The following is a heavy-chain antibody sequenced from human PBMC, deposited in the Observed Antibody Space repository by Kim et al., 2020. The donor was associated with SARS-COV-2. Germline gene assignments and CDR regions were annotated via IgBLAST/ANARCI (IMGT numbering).Heavy chain of an antibody. J-gene: IGHJ4*02. D-gene: IGHD2-2*01. CDR2: ISYDGSNK. Sequence: GGSLRLSCAASGFTFSSYGMHWVRQAPGKGLEWVAVISYDGSNKYYADSVKGRFTISRDNSKNTLYLQMNSLRAEDTAVYYCAKGDQPLFWTYYFDYWGQGTLVTVSS. CDR1: GFTFSSYG. CDR3: AKGDQPLFWTYYFDY. V-gene: IGHV3-30*18.